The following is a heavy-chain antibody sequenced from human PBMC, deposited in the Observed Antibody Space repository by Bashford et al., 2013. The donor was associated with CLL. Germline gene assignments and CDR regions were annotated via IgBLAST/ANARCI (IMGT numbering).Heavy chain of an antibody. J-gene: IGHJ6*02. Sequence: SETLRPSTSRCLVVRVLVVVTYVELDSPRPPREGAGVDWGKSIIVEGTNYNPSLKSRVTISVDTSKNQVSLKLSSVTAADTAVYYCARGPMIVVVINPGEPYYYYYYGMDVWGQGTTVTVSS. CDR3: ARGPMIVVVINPGEPYYYYYYGMDV. CDR1: VRVLVVVT. V-gene: IGHV4-34*01. CDR2: SIIVEGT. D-gene: IGHD3-22*01.